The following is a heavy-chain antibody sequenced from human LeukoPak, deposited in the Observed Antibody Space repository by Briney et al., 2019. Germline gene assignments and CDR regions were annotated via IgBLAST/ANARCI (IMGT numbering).Heavy chain of an antibody. CDR3: ARDLSATARAYDY. V-gene: IGHV3-21*01. D-gene: IGHD1-26*01. CDR2: IAISGTYI. CDR1: GFIVKGEN. Sequence: GCTLILSCSDSGFIVKGENMNWVRQATGKGLEWVSFIAISGTYITYADSMKGRFTISRDNAKNSLYLQMNSLRAEDTAVYYCARDLSATARAYDYWGQGTLVTVSS. J-gene: IGHJ4*02.